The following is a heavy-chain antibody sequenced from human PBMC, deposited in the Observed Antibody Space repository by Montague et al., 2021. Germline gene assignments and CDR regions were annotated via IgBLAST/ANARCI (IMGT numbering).Heavy chain of an antibody. V-gene: IGHV4-38-2*02. J-gene: IGHJ6*03. CDR1: RSLINSDYY. Sequence: SETLSLTCTVSRSLINSDYYCGWIRPPPGKGLEWMWSVSHGGGTYYNPSLKSRVTISVDTSNNHFSLKLSSVTAADAAMYYCARERDRYYYMDIWGKGTTITVSS. CDR3: ARERDRYYYMDI. CDR2: VSHGGGT.